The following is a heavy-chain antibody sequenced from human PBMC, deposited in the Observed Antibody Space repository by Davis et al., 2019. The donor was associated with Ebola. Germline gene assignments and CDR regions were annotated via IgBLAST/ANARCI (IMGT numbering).Heavy chain of an antibody. Sequence: GGSLRLSCPPLGFTSSSYWMSWVRQAPGKGLEWVANIKQDGSEKYYVDSVKGRFTISRDNAKNSLYLQMNSLRAEDTAVYYCARKMATLGQGTLVTVSS. CDR3: ARKMAT. V-gene: IGHV3-7*01. D-gene: IGHD5-24*01. J-gene: IGHJ5*02. CDR2: IKQDGSEK. CDR1: GFTSSSYW.